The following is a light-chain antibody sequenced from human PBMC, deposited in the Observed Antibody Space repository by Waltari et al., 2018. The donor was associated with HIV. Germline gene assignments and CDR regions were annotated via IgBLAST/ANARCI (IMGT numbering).Light chain of an antibody. J-gene: IGKJ1*01. V-gene: IGKV3-15*01. CDR2: GAS. CDR3: QQYNTWPLT. Sequence: EVVMTQSPATLLESPGKTANLSCRASRSVGSSLAWYHQKPGRGPRLLIYGASSRVSDVPPTFSGSGAGTDFSLSISSLRSDDLGIYYCQQYNTWPLTFGRGTTVEIK. CDR1: RSVGSS.